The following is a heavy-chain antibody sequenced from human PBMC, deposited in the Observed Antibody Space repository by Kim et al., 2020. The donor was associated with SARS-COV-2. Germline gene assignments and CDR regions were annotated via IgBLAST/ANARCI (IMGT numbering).Heavy chain of an antibody. D-gene: IGHD5-18*01. CDR2: IIPLYGTT. Sequence: SVKVSCKASGDTFRSYAISWVRQAPGQGLEWMGGIIPLYGTTDYAQKFQDRVTITADESTYTVYMELSSLKSDDSALYYCARGGHSYGSVGWFDPWGQGTLVTVSS. CDR1: GDTFRSYA. V-gene: IGHV1-69*13. J-gene: IGHJ5*02. CDR3: ARGGHSYGSVGWFDP.